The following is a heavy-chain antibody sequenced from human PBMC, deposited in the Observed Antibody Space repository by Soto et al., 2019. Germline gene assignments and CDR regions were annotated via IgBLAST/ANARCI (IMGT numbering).Heavy chain of an antibody. V-gene: IGHV4-39*01. CDR2: IYYSGST. J-gene: IGHJ4*02. CDR3: ATHQHDYGETGIFDY. CDR1: GGSIGSISYY. Sequence: PSETLSLTSTVSGGSIGSISYYWSWIRQPPGKGLEWIGSIYYSGSTYYNPSLKSRVTISVDTSKNQFSLKLSSVTAADTAVYYCATHQHDYGETGIFDYWGQGTLVTVSS. D-gene: IGHD4-17*01.